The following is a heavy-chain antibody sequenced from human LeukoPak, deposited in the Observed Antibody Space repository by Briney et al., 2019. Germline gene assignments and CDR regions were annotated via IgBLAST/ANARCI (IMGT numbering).Heavy chain of an antibody. Sequence: ASVKVSCKASGYTFTSYDINWVRQATGQGLEWMGWMNPNSGNTGYAQKFQGRVTMTRNTSISTAYMELSSLRSEDTAVYYCARGKPKRWLQSASPQITDYRGQGTLVTVSS. V-gene: IGHV1-8*01. CDR2: MNPNSGNT. D-gene: IGHD5-24*01. J-gene: IGHJ4*02. CDR1: GYTFTSYD. CDR3: ARGKPKRWLQSASPQITDY.